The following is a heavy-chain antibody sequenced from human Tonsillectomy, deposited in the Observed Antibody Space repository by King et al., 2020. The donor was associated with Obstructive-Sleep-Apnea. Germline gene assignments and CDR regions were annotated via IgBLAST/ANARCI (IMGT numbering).Heavy chain of an antibody. V-gene: IGHV4-39*07. Sequence: VQLQESGPGLVKPSETLSLTCSVSGGFISSSSYYWGWIRQPPGKGLEWIGSIYYSGSTYYNPSLKSRVTISVDTSKNQFSLKVSSVTDADTAVYYCARDPYSYFDYWGQGTLVTVSS. CDR1: GGFISSSSYY. D-gene: IGHD5-18*01. J-gene: IGHJ4*02. CDR3: ARDPYSYFDY. CDR2: IYYSGST.